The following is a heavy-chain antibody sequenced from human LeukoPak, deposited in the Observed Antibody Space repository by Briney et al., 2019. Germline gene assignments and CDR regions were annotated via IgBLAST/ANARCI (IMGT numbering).Heavy chain of an antibody. CDR2: FDPEDGET. J-gene: IGHJ4*02. CDR1: GYTLTEFS. D-gene: IGHD6-19*01. CDR3: ARDHPQWLVASDDDY. V-gene: IGHV1-24*01. Sequence: ASVKVSCKVSGYTLTEFSMHWVRQAPGKGLEWMGGFDPEDGETIYAQELQGRVTMTKDTSTDTAYMELSSLRADDTAVYYCARDHPQWLVASDDDYWGQGTLVTVSS.